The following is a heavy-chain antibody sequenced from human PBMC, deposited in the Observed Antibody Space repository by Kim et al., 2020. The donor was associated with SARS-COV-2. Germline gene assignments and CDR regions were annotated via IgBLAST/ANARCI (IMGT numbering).Heavy chain of an antibody. CDR3: ARGVSSAWTLRAWFDP. V-gene: IGHV4-4*02. CDR1: GASISSSSC. D-gene: IGHD3-22*01. Sequence: SETLSLTCVVSGASISSSSCWSWVRQPPGKGLEWIGEVDHSGTTSYNVSLKNRVSILVDKSKNHFSLRLTSVSAADTAVYYCARGVSSAWTLRAWFDPWGQGTLVTVS. J-gene: IGHJ5*02. CDR2: VDHSGTT.